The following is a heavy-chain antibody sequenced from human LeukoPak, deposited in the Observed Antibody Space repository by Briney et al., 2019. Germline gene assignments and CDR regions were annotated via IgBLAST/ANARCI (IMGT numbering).Heavy chain of an antibody. CDR1: GFTFSSYS. Sequence: PGGSLRLSCAASGFTFSSYSMSWVRQAPGKGLEWVSSISSSSSSMYYADSVKGRFIISRDKAKKSLYLQMNSLRGEDTAVYYCATPRGSTLVRGAIGEYFDYWGQGTLVTVSS. CDR2: ISSSSSSM. V-gene: IGHV3-21*01. J-gene: IGHJ4*02. CDR3: ATPRGSTLVRGAIGEYFDY. D-gene: IGHD3-10*01.